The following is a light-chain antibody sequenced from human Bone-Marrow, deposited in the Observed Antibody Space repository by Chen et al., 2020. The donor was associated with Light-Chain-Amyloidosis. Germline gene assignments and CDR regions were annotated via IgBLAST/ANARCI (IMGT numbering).Light chain of an antibody. CDR3: QAWDNSTPI. J-gene: IGLJ2*01. CDR2: QDT. V-gene: IGLV3-1*01. Sequence: SYALTQPPSVSVSPGQTASISCSGDKLGNKYAYWYQQKPGQSPVIVIYQDTKRPSGIPERFSGSNSGNTATLTISGTQAMDEADYYCQAWDNSTPIFGGGTELTVL. CDR1: KLGNKY.